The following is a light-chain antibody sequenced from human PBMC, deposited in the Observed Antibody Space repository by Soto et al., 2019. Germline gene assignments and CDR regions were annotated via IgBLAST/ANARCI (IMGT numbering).Light chain of an antibody. Sequence: SYELTQPPSVSVSPGQTASITCSGDKLGDKYACWYQQAPGQSPVLVIYQDSKRPSGIPERFSGSNSGNTATLTISGTQAMEEADYYCQAWDTSPVVFRAGTKLTVL. V-gene: IGLV3-1*01. CDR3: QAWDTSPVV. CDR1: KLGDKY. CDR2: QDS. J-gene: IGLJ3*02.